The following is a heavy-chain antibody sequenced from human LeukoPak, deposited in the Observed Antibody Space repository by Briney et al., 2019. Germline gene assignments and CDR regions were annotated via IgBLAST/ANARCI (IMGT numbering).Heavy chain of an antibody. D-gene: IGHD3-10*01. CDR2: IYYSGST. CDR3: ARGRSSMVRGYYYYYMDV. J-gene: IGHJ6*03. CDR1: GGSISSYY. Sequence: SETLSLTCTVSGGSISSYYWSWIRQPPGKGLEWIGYIYYSGSTNYNPSLKSRVTISGDTSKNQFSLKLSSVTAADTAVYYCARGRSSMVRGYYYYYMDVWGKGTTVTISS. V-gene: IGHV4-59*01.